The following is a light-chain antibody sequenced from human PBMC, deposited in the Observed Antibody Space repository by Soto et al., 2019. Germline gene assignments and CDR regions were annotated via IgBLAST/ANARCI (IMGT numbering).Light chain of an antibody. V-gene: IGKV3-15*01. CDR3: QQYNNLPRT. Sequence: EIVMTQSPATLSVSPGERATLSCRASQSVSSNLAWYQQKPGQAPRLLIYGASTRATGIPARFSGSGSVTEFTLTISSLQSEDFAVYYCQQYNNLPRTFGQGTKVDIK. CDR2: GAS. CDR1: QSVSSN. J-gene: IGKJ1*01.